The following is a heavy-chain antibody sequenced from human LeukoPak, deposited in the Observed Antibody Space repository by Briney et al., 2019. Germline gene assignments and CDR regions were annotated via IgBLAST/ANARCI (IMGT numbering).Heavy chain of an antibody. CDR1: VRSYA. Sequence: GGSLRLSCVASVRSYAMSWVRQAPGKGLEWVSAISGSGGSTYYADSVKGRFTISRDNSKNTLYLQMNSLRAEDTAVYYCAKDKKSVTKNYYDSSGAYFDYWGQGTLVTVSS. V-gene: IGHV3-23*01. CDR2: ISGSGGST. J-gene: IGHJ4*02. D-gene: IGHD3-22*01. CDR3: AKDKKSVTKNYYDSSGAYFDY.